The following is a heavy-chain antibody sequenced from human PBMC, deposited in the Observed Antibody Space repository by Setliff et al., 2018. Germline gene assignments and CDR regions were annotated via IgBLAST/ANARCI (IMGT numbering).Heavy chain of an antibody. CDR3: AKSSGSSSSTNLEY. J-gene: IGHJ4*02. CDR1: GFTFRSYA. Sequence: ETLSLSCAASGFTFRSYAMGWVRQSPGKGLEWVSVISGSGYSTYYADSVKGRFTTSRDNSKNTLYLQMSSLRVEDTALYYCAKSSGSSSSTNLEYLGPGTLVTVSS. D-gene: IGHD6-6*01. V-gene: IGHV3-23*01. CDR2: ISGSGYST.